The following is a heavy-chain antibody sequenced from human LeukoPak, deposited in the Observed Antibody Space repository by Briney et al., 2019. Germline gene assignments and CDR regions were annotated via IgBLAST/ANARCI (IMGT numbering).Heavy chain of an antibody. D-gene: IGHD6-19*01. Sequence: GGSLRLSCAASGFTFDDYAMHWVRQAPGKGLEWVSGISWNSGSIGYADSVKGRFTISRDNAKNSLYLQMNSLRAEDTALYYCAKDMPTILRVGSGWLTGAFDIWGQGTMVTVSS. CDR2: ISWNSGSI. CDR3: AKDMPTILRVGSGWLTGAFDI. J-gene: IGHJ3*02. V-gene: IGHV3-9*01. CDR1: GFTFDDYA.